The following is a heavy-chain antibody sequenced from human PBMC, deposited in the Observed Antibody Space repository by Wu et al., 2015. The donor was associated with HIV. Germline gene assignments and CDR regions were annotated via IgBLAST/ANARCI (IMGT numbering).Heavy chain of an antibody. D-gene: IGHD3-10*01. CDR3: ARDAMVRGVIDAFDI. CDR2: SGKNGNT. Sequence: QVQLVQSGAEVKKPWASVKVSCKASGYTFSNFGISWVRQAPGQGLEWMGWSGKNGNTNYAQKFQGRVTMTTDASTSTAYMDLRSLTSDDTAIYYCARDAMVRGVIDAFDIWGQGTMVTVSS. CDR1: GYTFSNFG. V-gene: IGHV1-18*01. J-gene: IGHJ3*02.